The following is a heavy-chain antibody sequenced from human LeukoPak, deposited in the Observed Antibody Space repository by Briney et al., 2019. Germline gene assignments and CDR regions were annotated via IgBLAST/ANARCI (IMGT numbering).Heavy chain of an antibody. CDR2: IIPIFGTA. Sequence: SVKVSCKASGGTFSSYAISWVRQAPGQGLEWMGGIIPIFGTANYAQKFQGRVTITADESTSTAYMELSSLRSEDTAVYYCASIVAVGCSGGSCYLRVNYFDYWGQGTLVTVSS. J-gene: IGHJ4*02. D-gene: IGHD2-15*01. V-gene: IGHV1-69*13. CDR1: GGTFSSYA. CDR3: ASIVAVGCSGGSCYLRVNYFDY.